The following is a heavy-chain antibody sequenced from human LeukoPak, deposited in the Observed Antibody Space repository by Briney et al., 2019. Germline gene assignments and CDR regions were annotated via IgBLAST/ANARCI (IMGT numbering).Heavy chain of an antibody. D-gene: IGHD3-22*01. J-gene: IGHJ4*02. CDR1: GYTFTGYY. Sequence: ASVKVSCKASGYTFTGYYMHWVRQAPGQGLEWMGRINPNSGGTNYAQKFQGRVTMTRDTSISTAYMELSRLRSDDTAVYHCASDGLVGYDSSGYIGDDYWGQGTLVTVSS. CDR3: ASDGLVGYDSSGYIGDDY. CDR2: INPNSGGT. V-gene: IGHV1-2*06.